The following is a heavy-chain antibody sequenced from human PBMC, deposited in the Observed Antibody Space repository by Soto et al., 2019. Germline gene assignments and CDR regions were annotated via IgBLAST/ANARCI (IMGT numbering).Heavy chain of an antibody. Sequence: GGSMELSCAASEFPLNSQWMHWVRQAPGKGLEWVSRISNDGSSTHYAESVKGRFTISRDNAKNTLYLQMNSLRAEDTAMYYCARGNGNWRNAFEIWGQGTMVTVSS. CDR3: ARGNGNWRNAFEI. D-gene: IGHD1-1*01. CDR1: EFPLNSQW. V-gene: IGHV3-74*01. J-gene: IGHJ3*02. CDR2: ISNDGSST.